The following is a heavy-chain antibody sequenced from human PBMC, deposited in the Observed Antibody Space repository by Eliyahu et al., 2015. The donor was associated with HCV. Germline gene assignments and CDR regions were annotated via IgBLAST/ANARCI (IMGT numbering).Heavy chain of an antibody. D-gene: IGHD3-22*01. CDR2: IKGDXSET. Sequence: DVQLVESGGSLVQPGGSLRXSCAASGFTFSNHYXNWVRQASGKGRGWVAXIKGDXSETFYADSVKGRFTISRDNDKNLVHLQIHSLRVEDTSIYYCARENMIEVGGFDIWGQGTMVTVSS. J-gene: IGHJ3*02. CDR3: ARENMIEVGGFDI. CDR1: GFTFSNHY. V-gene: IGHV3-7*01.